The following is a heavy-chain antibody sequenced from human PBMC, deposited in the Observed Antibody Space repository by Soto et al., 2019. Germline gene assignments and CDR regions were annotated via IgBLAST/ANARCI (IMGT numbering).Heavy chain of an antibody. CDR1: GFTFSSHS. J-gene: IGHJ4*02. D-gene: IGHD2-21*02. Sequence: LRLSCAVSGFTFSSHSMNWVRQAPGKGLEWVSSITTSSESKYYTDSVKGRFTLSRDNAKNTLYLQMNSLRAEDTAVYYCAKDRGPPTAIKGPSDYWGQGTLVTVSS. V-gene: IGHV3-21*04. CDR2: ITTSSESK. CDR3: AKDRGPPTAIKGPSDY.